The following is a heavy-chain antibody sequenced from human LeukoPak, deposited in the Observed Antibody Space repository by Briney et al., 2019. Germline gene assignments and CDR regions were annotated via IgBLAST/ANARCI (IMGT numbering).Heavy chain of an antibody. Sequence: GGSLRLSCAASGFTFDDYAMHWVRQAPGKGLEWVSLISADGGSTSYADSVRGRFTISRDNSKNSLYLQMNSLRTEDTALYYCGKDRYCRSAGCHAPLDSWGQGTLCSVSS. CDR3: GKDRYCRSAGCHAPLDS. D-gene: IGHD2-2*01. CDR1: GFTFDDYA. V-gene: IGHV3-43*02. CDR2: ISADGGST. J-gene: IGHJ4*02.